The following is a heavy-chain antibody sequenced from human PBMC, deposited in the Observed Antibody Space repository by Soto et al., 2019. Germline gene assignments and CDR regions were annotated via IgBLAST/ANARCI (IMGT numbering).Heavy chain of an antibody. V-gene: IGHV3-15*01. CDR1: GLDFNTAW. CDR3: TTEDIVMALAAVFFDS. CDR2: IKPKSYGAAT. D-gene: IGHD2-15*01. Sequence: EVQLVESGGGLVKPGGSLRLSCAASGLDFNTAWLSWVRQAPGKGLEWVGRIKPKSYGAATEYAASVKGRFIISRDDTKNTLFLQMNSLTSEDTALYYCTTEDIVMALAAVFFDSWGQGTQVTVSS. J-gene: IGHJ4*02.